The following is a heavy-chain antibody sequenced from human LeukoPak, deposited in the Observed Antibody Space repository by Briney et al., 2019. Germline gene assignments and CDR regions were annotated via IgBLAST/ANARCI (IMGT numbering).Heavy chain of an antibody. Sequence: KPSETLSLTCTVSGGSISSSSYYWGWIRQPPGKGLEWIGSIYYSGSTYYNPSLKSRVTISVDTSKNQFSLKLSSVTAADTAVYYCAREVDTALAFDYWGQGTLVTVSS. CDR1: GGSISSSSYY. J-gene: IGHJ4*02. CDR2: IYYSGST. CDR3: AREVDTALAFDY. V-gene: IGHV4-39*07. D-gene: IGHD5-18*01.